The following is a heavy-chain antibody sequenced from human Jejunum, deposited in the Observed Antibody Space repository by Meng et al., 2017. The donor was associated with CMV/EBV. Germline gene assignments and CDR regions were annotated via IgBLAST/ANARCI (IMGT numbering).Heavy chain of an antibody. D-gene: IGHD1-1*01. V-gene: IGHV3-30*02. CDR3: AKKGLEREYNYGVDV. CDR2: IRYDGSNK. CDR1: FSSES. Sequence: FSSESRQWVSQATGEGLKGETFIRYDGSNKDYEETVKGRFTITRDNSKNTLFRQMNSLRPEDTAVYYCAKKGLEREYNYGVDVWGQGTTVTVSS. J-gene: IGHJ6*02.